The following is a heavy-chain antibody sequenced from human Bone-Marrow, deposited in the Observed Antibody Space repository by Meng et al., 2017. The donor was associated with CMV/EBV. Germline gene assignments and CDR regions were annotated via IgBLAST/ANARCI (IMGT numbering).Heavy chain of an antibody. CDR2: ISGSGGST. Sequence: GESLKISCAASGFTFSSNAMSWVRQAPGKGLEWVSAISGSGGSTYYADSVKGRFTISRDNSKNTLYLQMNSLRAEDTAVYYCANSVTYDSSGYFDYWGQGTLVTVSS. D-gene: IGHD3-22*01. V-gene: IGHV3-23*01. CDR1: GFTFSSNA. J-gene: IGHJ4*02. CDR3: ANSVTYDSSGYFDY.